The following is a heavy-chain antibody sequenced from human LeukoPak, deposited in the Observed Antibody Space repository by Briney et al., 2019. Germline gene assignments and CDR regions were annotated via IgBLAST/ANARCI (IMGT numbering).Heavy chain of an antibody. CDR2: ISSTGTYM. D-gene: IGHD5-12*01. V-gene: IGHV3-21*01. CDR3: VRGTGYDFDY. CDR1: GFTFSTYS. J-gene: IGHJ4*02. Sequence: SGGSLRLSCAASGFTFSTYSMNWVRQAPGKGLEWVSSISSTGTYMYYADSVKGRFTISRDIAKNSLFLQLNSLRAEDTVMYYCVRGTGYDFDYWGQGTLVIVSS.